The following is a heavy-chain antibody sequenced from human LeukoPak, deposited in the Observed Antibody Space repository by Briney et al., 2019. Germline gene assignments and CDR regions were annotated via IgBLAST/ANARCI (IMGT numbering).Heavy chain of an antibody. V-gene: IGHV4-4*07. CDR3: AHLEPNFDY. CDR2: MSTSETT. Sequence: SETLSLTCTVSGGSISSYFWTWIRQPAGKGLEWIGRMSTSETTNYNPSLKNRVTMSVDTSKNQFSLKMSSVTAADTAVYYCAHLEPNFDYWGQGTLVTVSS. CDR1: GGSISSYF. J-gene: IGHJ4*02. D-gene: IGHD1-1*01.